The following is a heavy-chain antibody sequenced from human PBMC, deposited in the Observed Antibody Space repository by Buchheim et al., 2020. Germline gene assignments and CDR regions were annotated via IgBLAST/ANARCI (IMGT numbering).Heavy chain of an antibody. CDR2: IDPSDSYT. D-gene: IGHD3-10*01. CDR3: ARVAAGSGSLTYYYYGMDV. CDR1: GYSFTSYW. J-gene: IGHJ6*02. Sequence: EVQLVQSGAEVKKPGESLRISCKGSGYSFTSYWISWVRQMPGKGLEWMGRIDPSDSYTNYSPSFQGHVTISADKSISPAYLQWSSLKASDTAMYYCARVAAGSGSLTYYYYGMDVWGQGTT. V-gene: IGHV5-10-1*03.